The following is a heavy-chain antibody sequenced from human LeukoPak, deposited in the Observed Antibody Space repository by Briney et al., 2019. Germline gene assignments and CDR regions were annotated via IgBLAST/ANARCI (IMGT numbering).Heavy chain of an antibody. CDR1: GFTFSSYG. Sequence: PGRSLRLSRAASGFTFSSYGMHWVRQVPGKGLEWVAVISYDGSNKYYADSVKGRFTISRDNSKNTLYLQMNSLRAEDTAVYYCAKDFGTMVRGVTGDYWGQGTLVTVSS. V-gene: IGHV3-30*18. CDR3: AKDFGTMVRGVTGDY. J-gene: IGHJ4*02. D-gene: IGHD3-10*01. CDR2: ISYDGSNK.